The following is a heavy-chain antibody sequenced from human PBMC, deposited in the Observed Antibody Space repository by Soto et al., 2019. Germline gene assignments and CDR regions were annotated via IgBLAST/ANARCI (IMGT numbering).Heavy chain of an antibody. D-gene: IGHD6-6*01. CDR3: ASSSPFHY. V-gene: IGHV4-39*01. CDR1: SASLSSSTYY. CDR2: IYYSGNT. Sequence: SETLSLTCSVSSASLSSSTYYWSWIRQPPGRGPEWIGSIYYSGNTYYKPSLKSRVSISIDTSRNQFSLKLTSLTAADTGVYYCASSSPFHYWGPGSLVTVSS. J-gene: IGHJ4*02.